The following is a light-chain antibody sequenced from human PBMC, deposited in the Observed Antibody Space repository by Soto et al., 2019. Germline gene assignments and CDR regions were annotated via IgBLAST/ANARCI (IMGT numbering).Light chain of an antibody. Sequence: IPLTQSPSSLSASVGDRVTITCRASQGISSSLAWYQQQPGKAPKLLIYAASTFQSGVPSRFSGSGSGTDFTLTISSLQPEDFATYYCQQLKSFPLSFGGGTTVEIK. CDR1: QGISSS. J-gene: IGKJ4*01. CDR3: QQLKSFPLS. CDR2: AAS. V-gene: IGKV1-9*01.